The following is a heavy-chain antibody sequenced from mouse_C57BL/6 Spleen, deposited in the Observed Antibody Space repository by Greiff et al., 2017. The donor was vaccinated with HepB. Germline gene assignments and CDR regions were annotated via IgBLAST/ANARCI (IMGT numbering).Heavy chain of an antibody. CDR1: GYTLTSYW. CDR3: ARGVYSNYPWFAY. Sequence: QVQLQQPGTELVKPGASVKLSCKASGYTLTSYWMHWVKQRPGQGLEWIGNINPSNGGTNYNEKFKSKATLTVDKSSSTAYMQLSSLTSEDSAVYYCARGVYSNYPWFAYWGQGTLVTVSA. J-gene: IGHJ3*01. D-gene: IGHD2-5*01. CDR2: INPSNGGT. V-gene: IGHV1-53*01.